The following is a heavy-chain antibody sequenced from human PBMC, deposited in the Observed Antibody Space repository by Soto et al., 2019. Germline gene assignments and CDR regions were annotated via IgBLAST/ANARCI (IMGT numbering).Heavy chain of an antibody. CDR1: GYTFTSYG. Sequence: ASVKVSCKASGYTFTSYGISWVRQAPGQGLEWMGWISAYNGNTNYAQKLQGRVTMTTDTSTSTAYMELRSLRSDDTAVYYCAIDPWSIAARGARYYYYMDVWGKGTTVTVSS. J-gene: IGHJ6*03. CDR2: ISAYNGNT. CDR3: AIDPWSIAARGARYYYYMDV. D-gene: IGHD6-6*01. V-gene: IGHV1-18*01.